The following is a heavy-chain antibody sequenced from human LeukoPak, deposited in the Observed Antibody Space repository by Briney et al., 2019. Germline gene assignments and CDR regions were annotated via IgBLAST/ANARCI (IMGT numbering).Heavy chain of an antibody. CDR3: TSALNLVLGELLGY. J-gene: IGHJ4*02. CDR2: IKPKTDDGTT. Sequence: GGSLRLSCAASGFIFSKAWMAWVRQAPGKGLEWVGHIKPKTDDGTTDYAAPVKGRFTISRDDSKSTLYLQMNSLNTEDTAVYFCTSALNLVLGELLGYWGQGTLVTVSS. CDR1: GFIFSKAW. V-gene: IGHV3-15*01. D-gene: IGHD3-16*01.